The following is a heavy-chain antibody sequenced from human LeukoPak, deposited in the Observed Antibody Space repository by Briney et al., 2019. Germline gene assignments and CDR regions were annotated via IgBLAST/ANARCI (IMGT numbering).Heavy chain of an antibody. D-gene: IGHD3-10*01. Sequence: SGGSLRLSCATSTFTFSSYTMNWVRQAPGKGLEWVSSISPSGNSKYHANSVKGRFTISRDNAENSLYMQMNSLRAEDTGVYYCVRDFLGESGAGGYWGQGTLVTVSS. CDR2: ISPSGNSK. CDR3: VRDFLGESGAGGY. CDR1: TFTFSSYT. J-gene: IGHJ4*02. V-gene: IGHV3-21*01.